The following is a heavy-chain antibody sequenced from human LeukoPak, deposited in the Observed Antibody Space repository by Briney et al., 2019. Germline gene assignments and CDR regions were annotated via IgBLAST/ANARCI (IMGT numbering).Heavy chain of an antibody. CDR2: IIPIFGIA. CDR1: GGTFSSYA. CDR3: ASGYYYDSSGPVDY. V-gene: IGHV1-69*04. D-gene: IGHD3-22*01. Sequence: SVKVSCKASGGTFSSYAISWVRQAPGQGLEWMGRIIPIFGIANYAQKFQGRVTITADKSTSTAYMELSSLRSEDTAVYYCASGYYYDSSGPVDYWGQGTLVTASS. J-gene: IGHJ4*02.